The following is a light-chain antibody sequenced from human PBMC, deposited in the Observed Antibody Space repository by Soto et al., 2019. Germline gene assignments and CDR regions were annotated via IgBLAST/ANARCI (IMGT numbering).Light chain of an antibody. CDR2: GAS. V-gene: IGKV3-15*01. J-gene: IGKJ5*01. Sequence: IVMTQSPATLSVSPGERATLSCRASQSVSSDLAWYQHKPGQAPRLLIYGASTRATGIPARFSGRGSGTEFTLTISSLQSEDFAVYYCQQRSNWPPITFGQGTRLEIK. CDR3: QQRSNWPPIT. CDR1: QSVSSD.